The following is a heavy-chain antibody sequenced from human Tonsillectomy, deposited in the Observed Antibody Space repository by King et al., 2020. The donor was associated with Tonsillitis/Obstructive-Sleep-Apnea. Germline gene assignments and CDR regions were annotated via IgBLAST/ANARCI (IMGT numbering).Heavy chain of an antibody. Sequence: VQLVESGGGVVQPGGSLRLSCAASGFTFDDYAMHWVRQAPGKGLEWVSLIGSDGGGTYYADSVKGRFTISRDNSRNSLYLQMNSLRTEDTALYYCAKEKHPNPGDAFDIWGQGTMVTVSS. D-gene: IGHD1-14*01. CDR3: AKEKHPNPGDAFDI. J-gene: IGHJ3*02. V-gene: IGHV3-43*02. CDR2: IGSDGGGT. CDR1: GFTFDDYA.